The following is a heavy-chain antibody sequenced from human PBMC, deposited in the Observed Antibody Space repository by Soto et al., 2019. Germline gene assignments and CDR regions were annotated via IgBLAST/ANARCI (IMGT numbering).Heavy chain of an antibody. V-gene: IGHV3-11*06. CDR1: GFTFSDYY. CDR3: ARDLANSSSWLSWFAP. J-gene: IGHJ5*02. Sequence: GGSLRLSCAASGFTFSDYYMSWIRQAPGKGLEWVSYISSSSSYTNYADSVKGRFTISRDNAKNSLYLQINSLRAEDTAVYYCARDLANSSSWLSWFAPWGQGTLVTVSS. D-gene: IGHD6-13*01. CDR2: ISSSSSYT.